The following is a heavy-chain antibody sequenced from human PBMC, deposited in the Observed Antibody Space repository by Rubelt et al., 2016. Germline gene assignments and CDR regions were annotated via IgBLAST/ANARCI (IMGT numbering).Heavy chain of an antibody. D-gene: IGHD6-13*01. J-gene: IGHJ4*02. CDR2: INHSGST. CDR3: AREVIAAAGLDY. CDR1: GGSFSGYY. Sequence: QVQLQQWGAGLLKPSETLSLTCAVYGGSFSGYYWSWIRQPPGKGLEWIGEINHSGSTNYNPSLKSRVTISVDTSKNQFSLKLSSVTAADTAVYYCAREVIAAAGLDYWGQGTLVTVSS. V-gene: IGHV4-34*01.